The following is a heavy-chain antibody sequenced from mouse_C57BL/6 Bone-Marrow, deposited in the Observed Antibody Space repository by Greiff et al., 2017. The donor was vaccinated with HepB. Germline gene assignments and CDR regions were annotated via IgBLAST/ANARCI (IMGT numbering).Heavy chain of an antibody. V-gene: IGHV5-4*01. CDR1: GFTFSSYA. D-gene: IGHD2-4*01. CDR3: ARDPPYDYDYFDY. CDR2: ISDGGSYT. J-gene: IGHJ2*01. Sequence: EVQGVESGGGLVKPGGSLKLSCAASGFTFSSYALSWVRQTPEKRLELVATISDGGSYTYYPDNVKGRFTISRDNAKNNLYLQMSHLKSEDTAMYYCARDPPYDYDYFDYWGQGTTLTVSS.